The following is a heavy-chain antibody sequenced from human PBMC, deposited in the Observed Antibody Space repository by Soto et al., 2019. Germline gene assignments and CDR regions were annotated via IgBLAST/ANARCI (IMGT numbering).Heavy chain of an antibody. J-gene: IGHJ4*02. CDR3: ARIQLDTILAFDY. D-gene: IGHD1-1*01. CDR1: GFTLAAYG. V-gene: IGHV3-33*01. Sequence: QVQLVESGGGVGQPGGSLRLSCAASGFTLAAYGFHGVRQAPGKGLEWVAVVWSDVNLKYYADSVKGRFTISRDISKSALNLQMNSLRVDDTAVYYCARIQLDTILAFDYWGQGTMVTDSS. CDR2: VWSDVNLK.